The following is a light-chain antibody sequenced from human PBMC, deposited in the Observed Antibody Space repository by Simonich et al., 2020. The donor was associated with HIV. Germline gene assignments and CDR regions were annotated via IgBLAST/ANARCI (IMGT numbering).Light chain of an antibody. CDR3: AAWDDSLKGLV. CDR2: GNS. J-gene: IGLJ2*01. Sequence: QSVLTQPPSVSGAPGQRVTISCTGSSSNIGAGYDVQWYQQLPGTAPNLLIYGNSNRPSGVPDRFSGSKSGTSASLAITGLQAEDEADYYCAAWDDSLKGLVFGGGTKVTVL. CDR1: SSNIGAGYD. V-gene: IGLV1-40*01.